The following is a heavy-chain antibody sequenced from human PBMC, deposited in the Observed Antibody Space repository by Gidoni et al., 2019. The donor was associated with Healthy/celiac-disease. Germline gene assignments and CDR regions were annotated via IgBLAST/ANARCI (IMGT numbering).Heavy chain of an antibody. J-gene: IGHJ4*02. D-gene: IGHD3-10*01. V-gene: IGHV5-51*01. CDR2: IYPGDSDT. CDR1: GYIFTSYW. CDR3: ARRGITMVRGVHPEYYFDY. Sequence: EVQLVQSGAEVKKPGESLKISCKGSGYIFTSYWIGWVRQMPGKGLEWMGIIYPGDSDTRYSPSFQGQVTISADKSISTAYLQWSSLKASDTAMYYCARRGITMVRGVHPEYYFDYWGQGTLVTVSS.